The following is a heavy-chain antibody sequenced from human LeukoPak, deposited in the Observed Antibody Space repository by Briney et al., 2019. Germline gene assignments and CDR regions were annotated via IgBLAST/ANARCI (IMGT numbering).Heavy chain of an antibody. CDR1: GSSISSYY. J-gene: IGHJ3*02. CDR3: AYCSGGSCYSTNAFDI. Sequence: PSETLSLTCTVSGSSISSYYWSWIRQPPGKRLEWIGYIYYSGSTNYNPSLKSRVTISVDTSKNQFSLKLSSVTAADTAVYYCAYCSGGSCYSTNAFDIWGQGTMVTVSS. V-gene: IGHV4-59*12. D-gene: IGHD2-15*01. CDR2: IYYSGST.